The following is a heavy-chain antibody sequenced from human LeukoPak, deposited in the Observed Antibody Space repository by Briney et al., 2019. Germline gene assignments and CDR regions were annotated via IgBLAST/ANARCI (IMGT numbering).Heavy chain of an antibody. CDR1: GFTFDDYG. D-gene: IGHD3-22*01. Sequence: GGSLRLSCAASGFTFDDYGMSWVRQAPGKGLEWVSGINWNGGSTGYADSVKGRFTISRDNAKNSLYLQMNSLRAEDTALYYCARDWDTSGYYRYYFDYWGQGTLATVSS. CDR3: ARDWDTSGYYRYYFDY. V-gene: IGHV3-20*04. CDR2: INWNGGST. J-gene: IGHJ4*02.